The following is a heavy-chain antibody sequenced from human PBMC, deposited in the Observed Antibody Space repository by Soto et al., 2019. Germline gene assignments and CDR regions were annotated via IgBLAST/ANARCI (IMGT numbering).Heavy chain of an antibody. D-gene: IGHD2-21*01. V-gene: IGHV3-23*01. J-gene: IGHJ6*02. CDR1: GFTFSNYA. Sequence: GGSLRLSCAASGFTFSNYAMNWVRQAPGKGLEWVSGISGGGANTYYTDSVKGRFTISRDNARNTLSLQMYSLRADDTAVYYCARLSGDHSAFFSYGMDAWGQGATVTVSS. CDR3: ARLSGDHSAFFSYGMDA. CDR2: ISGGGANT.